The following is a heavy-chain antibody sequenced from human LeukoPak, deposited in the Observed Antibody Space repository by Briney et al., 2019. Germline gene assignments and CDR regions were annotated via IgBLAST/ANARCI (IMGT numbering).Heavy chain of an antibody. D-gene: IGHD5-12*01. CDR3: AREDGSGVATWCDYFDY. J-gene: IGHJ4*02. CDR2: IYYSGST. V-gene: IGHV4-39*02. CDR1: GGSISSSSYY. Sequence: SETLSLTCTVSGGSISSSSYYWGWIRQPPGKGLEWIGSIYYSGSTYYNPSLKSRVTISVDTSKNQFSLKLSSVTAADTAVYYCAREDGSGVATWCDYFDYWGQGTLVTVSS.